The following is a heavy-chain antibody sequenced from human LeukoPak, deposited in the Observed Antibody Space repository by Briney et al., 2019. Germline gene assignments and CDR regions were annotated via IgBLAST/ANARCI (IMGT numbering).Heavy chain of an antibody. Sequence: SETLSLPCAVYGGSFSCYYWSWIRPPPGKGLEWIGEINHSGSTNYNPSLKSRVTISVDTSKNQFSLKLSSVTAADTAVYYCARGQGSSGWYGMYPSYYFDYWGQGTLVTVSS. CDR3: ARGQGSSGWYGMYPSYYFDY. D-gene: IGHD6-19*01. V-gene: IGHV4-34*01. CDR1: GGSFSCYY. J-gene: IGHJ4*02. CDR2: INHSGST.